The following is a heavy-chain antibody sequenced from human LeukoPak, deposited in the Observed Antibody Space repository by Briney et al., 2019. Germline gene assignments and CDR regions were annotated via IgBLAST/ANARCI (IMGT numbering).Heavy chain of an antibody. D-gene: IGHD1-26*01. CDR1: GFVFSNYA. J-gene: IGHJ2*01. V-gene: IGHV3-23*01. CDR3: ARDRAVGFFDL. CDR2: ISGSGGRT. Sequence: GGSLRLSCAASGFVFSNYAMSWVRKAPGKGLEWVSAISGSGGRTYYADSVKGRFTISRDNSKNTLYLQMNSLRAEDTAVYYCARDRAVGFFDLWGRGTLVSVSS.